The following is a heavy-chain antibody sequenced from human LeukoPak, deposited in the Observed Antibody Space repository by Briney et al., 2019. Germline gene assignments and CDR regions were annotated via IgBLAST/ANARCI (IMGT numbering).Heavy chain of an antibody. D-gene: IGHD3-10*01. V-gene: IGHV3-33*01. CDR1: GFTFSSYG. J-gene: IGHJ4*02. CDR2: IWYDGSNK. CDR3: ARDVYYGSGSYFDY. Sequence: GGSLRLSCAASGFTFSSYGMHWVRQAPGKGLEWVAVIWYDGSNKYYADSVKRRFTISRDNSKNTLYLQMNSLRAEDTAVYYCARDVYYGSGSYFDYWGQGTLVTVSS.